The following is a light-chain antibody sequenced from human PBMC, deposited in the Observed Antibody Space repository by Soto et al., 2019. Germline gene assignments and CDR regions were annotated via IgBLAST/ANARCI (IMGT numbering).Light chain of an antibody. J-gene: IGKJ4*02. CDR2: EAL. CDR1: QSVSSSD. V-gene: IGKV3-11*01. CDR3: QQRNNWPLT. Sequence: EIVLTQSPATLSLSPGERATLSCRASQSVSSSDLAWYQQKPGQAPRLLIYEALNRATGIPARFSGSGSGTDFTLTISSLEPEDFAVYYCQQRNNWPLTFGGGTKVDI.